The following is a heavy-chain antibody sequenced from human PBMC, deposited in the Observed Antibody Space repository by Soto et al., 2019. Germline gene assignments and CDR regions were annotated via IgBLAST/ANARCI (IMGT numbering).Heavy chain of an antibody. CDR2: ISRDGGTK. Sequence: QVQLVESGGGVVQPGRSLRLSCAVSGFTVSTYGMHWVRQAPAKGLEWVAVISRDGGTKYYADSVKGRFTISRDNSRNTLCLEMNGLRGDDMAVYYCTGEVASGYWGQGTLVTVSS. CDR1: GFTVSTYG. CDR3: TGEVASGY. V-gene: IGHV3-30*03. D-gene: IGHD2-8*02. J-gene: IGHJ4*02.